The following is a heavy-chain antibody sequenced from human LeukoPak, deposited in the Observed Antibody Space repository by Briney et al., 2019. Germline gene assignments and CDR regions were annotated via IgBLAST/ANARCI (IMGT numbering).Heavy chain of an antibody. V-gene: IGHV3-21*01. Sequence: GGSLRLSCAASGFTFSSYSMNWVRQAPGKGLEWVSSISSSSSYIYYADSVKGRFTISRDNAKNSLYLQMNSLRAEDTAVYYCARAYITMVRGVPDYWGQGTLVTVSS. CDR1: GFTFSSYS. CDR3: ARAYITMVRGVPDY. CDR2: ISSSSSYI. D-gene: IGHD3-10*01. J-gene: IGHJ4*02.